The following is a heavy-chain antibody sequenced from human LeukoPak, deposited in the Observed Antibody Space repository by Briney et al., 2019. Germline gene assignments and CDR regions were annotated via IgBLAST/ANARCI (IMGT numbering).Heavy chain of an antibody. V-gene: IGHV4-4*02. Sequence: SETLSLSCVVSGGSISSSNWWSWVRQPPEKGLEWIGEIYHSGSTNYNPSLKSRVTISVDKSKNQFSLKLSSVTAADTAVYYCARYDVGWYYFDYWGQGTLVTVSS. CDR3: ARYDVGWYYFDY. J-gene: IGHJ4*02. CDR1: GGSISSSNW. CDR2: IYHSGST. D-gene: IGHD6-19*01.